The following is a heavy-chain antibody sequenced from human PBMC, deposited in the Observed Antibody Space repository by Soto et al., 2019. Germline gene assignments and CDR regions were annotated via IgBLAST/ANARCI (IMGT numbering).Heavy chain of an antibody. CDR3: AKNGGAYCSSTSCSSQNWFDP. D-gene: IGHD2-2*01. V-gene: IGHV1-69*13. CDR2: IIPIFGTA. CDR1: GGTFSSYA. Sequence: SVKVSCKASGGTFSSYAISWVRQAPGQGLEWMGGIIPIFGTANYAQKFQGRVTITADESTSTAYMELSSLRSEDTAVYYCAKNGGAYCSSTSCSSQNWFDPWGQGTLVTVSS. J-gene: IGHJ5*02.